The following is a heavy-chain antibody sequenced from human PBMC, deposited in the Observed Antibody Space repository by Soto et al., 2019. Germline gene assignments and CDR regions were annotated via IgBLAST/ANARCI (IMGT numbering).Heavy chain of an antibody. CDR1: GFTFSSYW. Sequence: LRLSGAASGFTFSSYWMSWVRQAPGKGLEWVANIKQDGSEKYYVDSVKGRFTISRDNAKNSLYLQMNSLRAEDTAVYYCAREAYSSSWLSVVNYYYGMDVWGQGATVTVSS. J-gene: IGHJ6*02. CDR2: IKQDGSEK. V-gene: IGHV3-7*01. D-gene: IGHD6-13*01. CDR3: AREAYSSSWLSVVNYYYGMDV.